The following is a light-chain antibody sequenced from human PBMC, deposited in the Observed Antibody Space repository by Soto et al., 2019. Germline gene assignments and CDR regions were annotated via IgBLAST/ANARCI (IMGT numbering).Light chain of an antibody. Sequence: QPVLTQPPSASGTPGQRVTISCSGSSSDIGSNAVTWYQQLPATTPKLLIHNDDHRPSGVPDRFSGSKSGTSTALAISRLLSEDEEDYYCGGWDESLSAMVFGGGTKLTVL. CDR3: GGWDESLSAMV. V-gene: IGLV1-44*01. J-gene: IGLJ2*01. CDR2: NDD. CDR1: SSDIGSNA.